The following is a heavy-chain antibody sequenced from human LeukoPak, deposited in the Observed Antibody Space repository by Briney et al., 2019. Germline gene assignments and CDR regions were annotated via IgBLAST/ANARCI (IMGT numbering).Heavy chain of an antibody. D-gene: IGHD5-12*01. CDR2: IRSHGGDD. J-gene: IGHJ4*02. Sequence: GSLRLSCAASGFTFSNYDMHWVRQAPGKGLDWVAFIRSHGGDDYYSDSVKGRFTISRDNAKNSLYLQMNSLRAEDTAVYYCARGAKGIVATVGYFDYWGQGTLVTVSS. CDR3: ARGAKGIVATVGYFDY. CDR1: GFTFSNYD. V-gene: IGHV3-30*02.